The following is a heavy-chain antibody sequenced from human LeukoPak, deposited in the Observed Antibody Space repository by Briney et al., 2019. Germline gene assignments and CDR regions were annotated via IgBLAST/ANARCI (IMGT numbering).Heavy chain of an antibody. V-gene: IGHV5-51*01. CDR1: GYNFATYW. CDR2: IYPGDSNI. D-gene: IGHD3-10*01. J-gene: IGHJ5*02. Sequence: GESLKISCKGSGYNFATYWIAWVRQMPGIGLEWMGIIYPGDSNIKYSPSFQCLVTISAAKSLTTSYRQASSLKASDTAVYYCARSSYSYYNTPFDCFDAWGQGTLVTV. CDR3: ARSSYSYYNTPFDCFDA.